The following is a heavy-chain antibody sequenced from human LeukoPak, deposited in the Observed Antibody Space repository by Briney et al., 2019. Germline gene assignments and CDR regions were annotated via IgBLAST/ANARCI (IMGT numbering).Heavy chain of an antibody. J-gene: IGHJ4*02. Sequence: GGSLRLSCAASGFTFSDYYMSWIRQAPGKGLEWVSYISSSGSTIYYAGSVKGRFTISRDNSKNTLYLQMNSLRAEDTAVYYCAKDRSSGWYYFDYWGQGTLVTVSS. V-gene: IGHV3-11*04. CDR1: GFTFSDYY. CDR3: AKDRSSGWYYFDY. CDR2: ISSSGSTI. D-gene: IGHD6-19*01.